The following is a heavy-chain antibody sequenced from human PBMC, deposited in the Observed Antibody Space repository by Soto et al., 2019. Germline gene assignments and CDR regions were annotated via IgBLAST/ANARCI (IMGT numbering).Heavy chain of an antibody. CDR1: GFTFSSYG. CDR3: ARLRSIAVAGQFFDY. V-gene: IGHV3-33*01. D-gene: IGHD6-19*01. CDR2: IWYDGSNK. Sequence: LRLSCSASGFTFSSYGMHWVRQAPGKGLEWVAVIWYDGSNKYYADSVKGRFTISRDNSKNTLYLQMNSLRAEDTAVYYCARLRSIAVAGQFFDYWGQGTLVTVSS. J-gene: IGHJ4*02.